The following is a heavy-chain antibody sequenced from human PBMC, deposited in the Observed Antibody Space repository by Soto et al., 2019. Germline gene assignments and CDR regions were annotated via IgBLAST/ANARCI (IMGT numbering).Heavy chain of an antibody. J-gene: IGHJ4*01. D-gene: IGHD3-3*01. CDR1: GFTFSHHL. V-gene: IGHV3-30-3*01. CDR3: ASDDDGWSECDLGY. Sequence: QVQLVASGGGVVQPGTSLTLSCAASGFTFSHHLMHWVRQTPGKGLEWMTFISRDGSNAYYADSVKGRFTLYRDNSRNTLYLAMNSLRVEDTAVYYCASDDDGWSECDLGYWGHGTPVIVAS. CDR2: ISRDGSNA.